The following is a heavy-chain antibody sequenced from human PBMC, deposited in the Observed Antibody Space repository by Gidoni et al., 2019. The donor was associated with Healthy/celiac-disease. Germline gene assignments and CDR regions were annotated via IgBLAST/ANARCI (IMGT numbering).Heavy chain of an antibody. D-gene: IGHD4-17*01. CDR3: ARGTVTMFYYYYYGMDV. Sequence: EVQLVESGGGLVKPGGSLRLSCAASGFTFSSYSMNWVRQAPGKGLEWFSSISSSSSYIYYADSVKGRFTISRDNAKNSLYLQMNSLRAEDTAVYYCARGTVTMFYYYYYGMDVWGQGTTVTVSS. J-gene: IGHJ6*02. CDR1: GFTFSSYS. V-gene: IGHV3-21*01. CDR2: ISSSSSYI.